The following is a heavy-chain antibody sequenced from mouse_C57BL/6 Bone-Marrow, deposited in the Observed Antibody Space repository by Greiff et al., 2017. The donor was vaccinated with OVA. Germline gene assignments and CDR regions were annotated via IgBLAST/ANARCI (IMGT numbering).Heavy chain of an antibody. CDR1: GFTFSDYY. CDR3: ARTLWLPYYYAMDY. CDR2: ISNGGGST. D-gene: IGHD2-2*01. V-gene: IGHV5-12*01. J-gene: IGHJ4*01. Sequence: DVMLVESGGGLVQPGGSLKLSCAASGFTFSDYYMYWVRQTPEKRLEWVAYISNGGGSTYYPDTVKGRFTISRDNAKNTLYLQMSRLKPEDTAMYYCARTLWLPYYYAMDYWGQGTSVTVSS.